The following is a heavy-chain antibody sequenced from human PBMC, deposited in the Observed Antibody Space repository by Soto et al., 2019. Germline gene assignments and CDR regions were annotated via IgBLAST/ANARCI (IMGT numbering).Heavy chain of an antibody. CDR1: GFSLRISGVG. CDR3: AHSATVSDAFDI. Sequence: QITLKESGPTLVKPTQTLTLTCTFSGFSLRISGVGVGWIRQSPGKALEWLALIYWDDDKRYSPSLKSRLTTTKDTSKNQVVLTMTNMDPVDTATYYCAHSATVSDAFDIWGQGTMVTVSS. V-gene: IGHV2-5*02. J-gene: IGHJ3*02. D-gene: IGHD2-15*01. CDR2: IYWDDDK.